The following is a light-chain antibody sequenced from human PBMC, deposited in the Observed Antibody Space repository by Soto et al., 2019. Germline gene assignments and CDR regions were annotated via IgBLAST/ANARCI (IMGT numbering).Light chain of an antibody. Sequence: DIQMTQSPSSLSASVGDRVTITCRASQSISSYLNWYQQKPGKAPKLLIYGASSLQSGVPSRFSGSGSGTDDTLTISSLQPEDFTTYYCQQTYSTPNTFGGGTKVEIK. J-gene: IGKJ4*01. V-gene: IGKV1-39*01. CDR3: QQTYSTPNT. CDR2: GAS. CDR1: QSISSY.